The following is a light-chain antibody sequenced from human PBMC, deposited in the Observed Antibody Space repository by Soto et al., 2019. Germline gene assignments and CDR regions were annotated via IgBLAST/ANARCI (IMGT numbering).Light chain of an antibody. V-gene: IGLV1-44*01. CDR2: TNN. CDR3: AAWDDSLNGWV. J-gene: IGLJ3*02. CDR1: SSNIETNT. Sequence: QSVLTQPPSASGTPGQRVTPSCSGSSSNIETNTVSWYQQLPGTAPKLLIYTNNQRPSGVPDRFSGSKSGTSASLAISGLQSEDEADYYCAAWDDSLNGWVFGGGTKVTVL.